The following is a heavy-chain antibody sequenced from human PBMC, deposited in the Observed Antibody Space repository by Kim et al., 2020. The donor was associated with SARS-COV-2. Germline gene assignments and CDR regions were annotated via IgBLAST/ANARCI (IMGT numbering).Heavy chain of an antibody. CDR2: ISGSGENT. J-gene: IGHJ4*02. CDR1: GITFSSYA. CDR3: ARDWFEDY. V-gene: IGHV3-23*01. Sequence: GGSLRLSCAASGITFSSYAMSWVRQAPGKGLEWVSVISGSGENTYYADSGKGRFTISRDNSKNTVYLQMDSLRADDTAVYYCARDWFEDYWGQGILVTVSS. D-gene: IGHD3-10*01.